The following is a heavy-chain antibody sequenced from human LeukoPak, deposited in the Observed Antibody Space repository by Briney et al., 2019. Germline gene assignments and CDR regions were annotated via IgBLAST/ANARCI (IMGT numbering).Heavy chain of an antibody. CDR1: GYSFTGYY. Sequence: ASVKVFCKASGYSFTGYYVHWVRQAPGQGLVWMAWIDHASGSTKYAQNFQRRVTMTRDTSISTAYMELSMLSSDDTAVYYCARSRGDSGYYYFDYWGQGTLVTVSS. CDR2: IDHASGST. J-gene: IGHJ4*02. V-gene: IGHV1-2*02. D-gene: IGHD3-9*01. CDR3: ARSRGDSGYYYFDY.